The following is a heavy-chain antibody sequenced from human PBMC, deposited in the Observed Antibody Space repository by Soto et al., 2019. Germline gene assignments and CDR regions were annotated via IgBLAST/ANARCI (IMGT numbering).Heavy chain of an antibody. CDR1: GYTFPCHY. J-gene: IGHJ4*02. D-gene: IGHD5-18*01. Sequence: AAVTVSCKDSGYTFPCHYMHWVRRAPGQGLEWMGWINPNSGGTNYAQKFQGWVTMTRDTSISTAYMELSRLRSDDTAVYYCARDYSSYGPFDYWGQGTLVTVSS. CDR3: ARDYSSYGPFDY. CDR2: INPNSGGT. V-gene: IGHV1-2*04.